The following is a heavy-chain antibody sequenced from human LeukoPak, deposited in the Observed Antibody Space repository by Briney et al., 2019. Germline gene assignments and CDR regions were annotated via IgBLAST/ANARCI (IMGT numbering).Heavy chain of an antibody. V-gene: IGHV3-21*01. Sequence: GGSLRLSCAASGFTFSSYSMNWVRQAPGKGLEWVSSISSSSSYIYYADSVKGRFTISRDNSKNTLYLQMNSLRAEDTAVYYCAKGNGPTRKYSSSSEGLDYWGQGTLVTVSS. CDR1: GFTFSSYS. D-gene: IGHD6-6*01. J-gene: IGHJ4*02. CDR3: AKGNGPTRKYSSSSEGLDY. CDR2: ISSSSSYI.